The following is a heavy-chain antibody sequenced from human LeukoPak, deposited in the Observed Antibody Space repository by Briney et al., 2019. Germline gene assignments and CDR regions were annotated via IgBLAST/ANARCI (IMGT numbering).Heavy chain of an antibody. J-gene: IGHJ5*02. Sequence: SSETLSLTCTVSGGSISSGGYYWSWIRQHPGKGLEWIGYIYYSGSTYYNPSLKSRVTISVDTSKNQFSLKLSSVTAADTAVYYCARGCSSTSCWNWFDPWGQGTLVTVSS. V-gene: IGHV4-31*03. CDR1: GGSISSGGYY. D-gene: IGHD2-2*01. CDR2: IYYSGST. CDR3: ARGCSSTSCWNWFDP.